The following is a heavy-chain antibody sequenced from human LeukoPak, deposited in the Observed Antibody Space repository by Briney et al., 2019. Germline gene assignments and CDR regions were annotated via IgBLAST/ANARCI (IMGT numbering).Heavy chain of an antibody. CDR3: ARENGWQPGEYGDYTGFYFDS. J-gene: IGHJ4*02. CDR2: INQGGSEK. V-gene: IGHV3-7*01. CDR1: GFTFSTYW. D-gene: IGHD4-17*01. Sequence: PGGSLRLSCAASGFTFSTYWMTWVRQAPGKGLEWVANINQGGSEKYYVDFVKGRFTISRDNARNSLYLQVNSLRAEDTAVYYCARENGWQPGEYGDYTGFYFDSWGQGTLVTVSS.